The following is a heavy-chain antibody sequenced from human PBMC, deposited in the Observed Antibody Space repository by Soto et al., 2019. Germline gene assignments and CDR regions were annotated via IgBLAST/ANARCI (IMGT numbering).Heavy chain of an antibody. CDR1: GFTFTSSA. Sequence: SVKVSCKASGFTFTSSAVQWVRQARGQRHEWIGWIVVGSGNTNYAQKFQERVTITRDMSTSTAYMELSSLRSEDTAVYYCAAYPSPETNYDSSEGPYYFDYWGQGTLVTVSS. J-gene: IGHJ4*02. CDR2: IVVGSGNT. CDR3: AAYPSPETNYDSSEGPYYFDY. D-gene: IGHD3-22*01. V-gene: IGHV1-58*01.